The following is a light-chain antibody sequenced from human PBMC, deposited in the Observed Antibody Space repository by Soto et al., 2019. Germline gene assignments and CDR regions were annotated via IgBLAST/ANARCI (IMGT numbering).Light chain of an antibody. Sequence: QSALTQPASVSGSPGQSITISCTGTSSDVGGYNYVSWYQQHPGKAPKLMIYDVSNRPSGVSNRFSGSKSGNTASLTISGLQAEDEADYYCSSYTSSSPYVFGTGTSDRP. CDR2: DVS. CDR1: SSDVGGYNY. V-gene: IGLV2-14*01. CDR3: SSYTSSSPYV. J-gene: IGLJ1*01.